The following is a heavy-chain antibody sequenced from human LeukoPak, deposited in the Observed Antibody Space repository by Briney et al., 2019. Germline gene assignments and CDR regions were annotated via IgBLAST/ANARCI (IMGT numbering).Heavy chain of an antibody. D-gene: IGHD3-16*01. Sequence: APVKGSCKTSGYTFTSYGINWVRQAPGQRLEGMGWISCYNGDTRFAQKLQGRVTMTTDTSTSTAYMELRSLRSDDTAVYYCARGVGAVPDYWGQGTLVTVSS. J-gene: IGHJ4*02. CDR2: ISCYNGDT. CDR3: ARGVGAVPDY. V-gene: IGHV1-18*01. CDR1: GYTFTSYG.